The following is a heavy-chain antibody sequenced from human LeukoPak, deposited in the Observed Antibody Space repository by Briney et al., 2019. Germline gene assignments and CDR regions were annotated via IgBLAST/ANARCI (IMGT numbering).Heavy chain of an antibody. CDR1: GFTFSSYA. CDR2: ISGSGGST. Sequence: GGSLRLSCAASGFTFSSYAMSWVRQAPGKGLEWVSAISGSGGSTYYADSVKGRFTISRDNSKNTLYLQMNSLRAEDTAVYYCAKAHVLRFLEWLFSVWGQGTLVTVSS. V-gene: IGHV3-23*01. D-gene: IGHD3-3*01. CDR3: AKAHVLRFLEWLFSV. J-gene: IGHJ4*02.